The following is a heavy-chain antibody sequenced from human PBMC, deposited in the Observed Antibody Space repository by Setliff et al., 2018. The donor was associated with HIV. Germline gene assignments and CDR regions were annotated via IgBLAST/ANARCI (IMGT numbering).Heavy chain of an antibody. CDR1: GGSISSGSYY. Sequence: SETLSLTCTVSGGSISSGSYYWNWIRQPAGKGLEWIGHIYSSGSTNYNPSLKSRVTISVDTSKNQFSLKLSSVTAADTAVYYCARYDYGDFDYWGQGTPVTVSS. D-gene: IGHD4-17*01. J-gene: IGHJ4*02. V-gene: IGHV4-61*09. CDR3: ARYDYGDFDY. CDR2: IYSSGST.